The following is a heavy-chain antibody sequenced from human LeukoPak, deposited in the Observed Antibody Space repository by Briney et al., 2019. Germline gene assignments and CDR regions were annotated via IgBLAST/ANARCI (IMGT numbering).Heavy chain of an antibody. Sequence: QPGGSLRLSCAASGFTFSSYSMNWVRQAPGKGLEWISYISSGSSTIYYADSVKGRFTISRDNSKNTLYLQMGSLRPEDMAVYFCTRGPGYDYVWGTYRADYWGQGTLVTVSS. V-gene: IGHV3-48*01. CDR1: GFTFSSYS. D-gene: IGHD3-16*02. CDR2: ISSGSSTI. CDR3: TRGPGYDYVWGTYRADY. J-gene: IGHJ4*02.